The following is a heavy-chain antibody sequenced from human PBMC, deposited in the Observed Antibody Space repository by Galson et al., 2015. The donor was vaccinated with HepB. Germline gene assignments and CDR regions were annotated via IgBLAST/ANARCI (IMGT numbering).Heavy chain of an antibody. V-gene: IGHV1-46*01. CDR1: GYTFTSYY. CDR3: ARNDIRGRCSGGSCYPSDY. J-gene: IGHJ4*02. Sequence: SVKVSCKASGYTFTSYYMHWVRQAPGQGLEWMGIINPSGGSTSYAQKFQGRVTMTRDTSTSTVYMELSSLRSEDTAVYYCARNDIRGRCSGGSCYPSDYWGQGTLVTVSS. D-gene: IGHD2-15*01. CDR2: INPSGGST.